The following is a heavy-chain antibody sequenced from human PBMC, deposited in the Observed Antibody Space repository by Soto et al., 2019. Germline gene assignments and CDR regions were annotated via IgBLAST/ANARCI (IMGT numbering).Heavy chain of an antibody. CDR1: GYSFTSYW. CDR2: IYPGDSDT. V-gene: IGHV5-51*01. Sequence: AESLRISCQVSGYSFTSYWIVWVLQMPGKGLEWMGIIYPGDSDTRYSPSFQGQVTISADKSISTAYLQWSSLKASDTAMYYCARRMLPALAYYGMDVWGQGTTVTVSS. CDR3: ARRMLPALAYYGMDV. D-gene: IGHD2-8*01. J-gene: IGHJ6*01.